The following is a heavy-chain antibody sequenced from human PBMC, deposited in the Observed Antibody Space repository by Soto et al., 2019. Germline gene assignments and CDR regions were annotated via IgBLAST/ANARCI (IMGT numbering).Heavy chain of an antibody. Sequence: GGSLRLSCAASGFTFSDYYMSWIRQAPGKGLEWVSYISSSSSYTNYADSVKGRFTISRDNAKNSLYLQMNSLRAEDTAVYYCARAYSGYDYDSSGYYYVGAFDIWGQGTMVTVS. CDR1: GFTFSDYY. CDR3: ARAYSGYDYDSSGYYYVGAFDI. V-gene: IGHV3-11*05. CDR2: ISSSSSYT. J-gene: IGHJ3*02. D-gene: IGHD3-22*01.